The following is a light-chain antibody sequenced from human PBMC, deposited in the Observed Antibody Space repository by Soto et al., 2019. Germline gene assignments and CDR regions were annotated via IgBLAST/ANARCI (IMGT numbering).Light chain of an antibody. J-gene: IGKJ4*01. Sequence: DIELTQSPGPLSLSPGGRATLSCRASQSVASNYLGWYQQKPGQAPRVLIFDASIRATGIPDRFSASGSGSDFTLTISRLEPDDFAVYYCHQWDSRQLTFGGGTNGDMK. CDR3: HQWDSRQLT. CDR1: QSVASNY. V-gene: IGKV3-20*01. CDR2: DAS.